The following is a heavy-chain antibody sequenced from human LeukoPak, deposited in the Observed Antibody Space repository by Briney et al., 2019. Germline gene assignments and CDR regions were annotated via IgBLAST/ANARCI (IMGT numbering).Heavy chain of an antibody. CDR2: ISYDGSNK. Sequence: PGRSLRLSCAASGFTFSSYGMHWVRQAPGKGLEWVAVISYDGSNKYYADSVKGRFTISRDNSKNTLYLQMNSLRAEDTAVYYCAKGGGYESAGDYWGPGTLVTVSS. J-gene: IGHJ4*02. V-gene: IGHV3-30*18. CDR1: GFTFSSYG. CDR3: AKGGGYESAGDY. D-gene: IGHD5-12*01.